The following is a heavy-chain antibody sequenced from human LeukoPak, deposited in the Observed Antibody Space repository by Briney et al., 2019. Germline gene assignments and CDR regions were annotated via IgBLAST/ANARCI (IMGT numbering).Heavy chain of an antibody. CDR1: GFTFSDNY. J-gene: IGHJ4*02. CDR3: ARATASRFDY. CDR2: IYSGGST. Sequence: GGSLRLSCAASGFTFSDNYMTWVRQAPGKGLEWVSVIYSGGSTYYADSVKGRFTISRDNSKNTLYLQMNSLRAEDTAVYYCARATASRFDYWGQGTLVTVSS. V-gene: IGHV3-53*01. D-gene: IGHD4-17*01.